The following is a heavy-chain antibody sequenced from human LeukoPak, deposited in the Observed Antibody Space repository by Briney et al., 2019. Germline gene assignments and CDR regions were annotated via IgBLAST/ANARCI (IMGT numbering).Heavy chain of an antibody. D-gene: IGHD3-10*01. Sequence: PSETLSLTCAVSGGSISSGGYSWSWIRQPPGKGLEWIGYIYYSGSTYYNPSLKSRVTKSVDTSKNQFSLKLSSVTAADTAVYYCARGDSSGSYYPLSWFDPWGQGTLVTVSS. V-gene: IGHV4-30-4*07. CDR1: GGSISSGGYS. CDR3: ARGDSSGSYYPLSWFDP. J-gene: IGHJ5*02. CDR2: IYYSGST.